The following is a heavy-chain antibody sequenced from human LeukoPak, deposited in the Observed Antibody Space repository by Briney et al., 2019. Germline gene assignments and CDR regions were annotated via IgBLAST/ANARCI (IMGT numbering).Heavy chain of an antibody. Sequence: GASVKVSCKASGGTFSSYDINWVRQATGQGLEWMGWMNPNSGNTGYAQKFQGRVTMTRNTSISTAYMELSSLRSEDTAVYYCARVASAAGKGWFDPWGQGTLVTVSS. V-gene: IGHV1-8*02. D-gene: IGHD6-13*01. CDR1: GGTFSSYD. J-gene: IGHJ5*02. CDR2: MNPNSGNT. CDR3: ARVASAAGKGWFDP.